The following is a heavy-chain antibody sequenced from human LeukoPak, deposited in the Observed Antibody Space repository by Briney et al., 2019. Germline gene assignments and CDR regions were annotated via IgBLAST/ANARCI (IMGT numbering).Heavy chain of an antibody. CDR1: GYTFTSYG. V-gene: IGHV1-18*01. J-gene: IGHJ5*02. CDR2: ISTYNGNT. D-gene: IGHD5-12*01. CDR3: ARDYDQRWFDP. Sequence: ASVKVSCKASGYTFTSYGINWVRQAPGQGLEWMGWISTYNGNTNYAQKLQDRVTMTTDTSTSTAYMELRSLRSDGTAVYYCARDYDQRWFDPWGQGTLVTVSS.